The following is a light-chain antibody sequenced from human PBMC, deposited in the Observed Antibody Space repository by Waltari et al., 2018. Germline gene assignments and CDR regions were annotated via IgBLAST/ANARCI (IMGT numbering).Light chain of an antibody. CDR2: DAS. CDR3: QQFHSYPLT. Sequence: AIQLTQSPSSLSASVGDRITITCRASQGISSTLAWYQQKLGKAPRLLIYDASSLQIGVPSRFSGSGSGTDFTLTISSLQPEDFATYYCQQFHSYPLTFGGGTKVEIK. V-gene: IGKV1-13*02. CDR1: QGISST. J-gene: IGKJ4*01.